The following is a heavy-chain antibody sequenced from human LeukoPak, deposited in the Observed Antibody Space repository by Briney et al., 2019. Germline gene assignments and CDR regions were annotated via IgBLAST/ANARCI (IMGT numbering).Heavy chain of an antibody. CDR3: ARDGYCSGGSCYLFDY. Sequence: PGGSLRLSCAASGFTFSSYSMNWVRQAPGEGLEWVSSISSSSSYIYYADSVKGRFTISRDNAKNSLYLQMNSLRSEDTAVYYCARDGYCSGGSCYLFDYWGQGTLVTVSS. D-gene: IGHD2-15*01. CDR2: ISSSSSYI. V-gene: IGHV3-21*01. J-gene: IGHJ4*02. CDR1: GFTFSSYS.